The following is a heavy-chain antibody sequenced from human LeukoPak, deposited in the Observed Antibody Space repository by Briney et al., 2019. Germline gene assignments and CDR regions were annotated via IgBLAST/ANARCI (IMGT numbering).Heavy chain of an antibody. CDR3: ARDSRYDILTGPLDY. J-gene: IGHJ4*02. CDR2: IWYDGSNK. Sequence: GGSLRLSCAASGFTFSSYGMHWVRQAPGKGLEWVAVIWYDGSNKYYADSVKGRFTISRDNSKNTLYLQMNSLRAEDTAVYYCARDSRYDILTGPLDYWGQGTLVTVSS. D-gene: IGHD3-9*01. CDR1: GFTFSSYG. V-gene: IGHV3-33*01.